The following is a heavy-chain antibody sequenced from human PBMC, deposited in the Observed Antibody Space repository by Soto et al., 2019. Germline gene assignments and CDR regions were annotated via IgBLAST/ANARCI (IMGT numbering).Heavy chain of an antibody. V-gene: IGHV1-24*01. Sequence: ASVKVSCKVSGYTLTELSMHWVRQAPGKGLEWMGGFDPEDGETIYAQKFQGRVTITEDTSTDTAYMELSSLRSEDTAVYYCARAVAVPADFDYWGQGTLVTVSS. CDR2: FDPEDGET. J-gene: IGHJ4*02. CDR3: ARAVAVPADFDY. CDR1: GYTLTELS. D-gene: IGHD6-19*01.